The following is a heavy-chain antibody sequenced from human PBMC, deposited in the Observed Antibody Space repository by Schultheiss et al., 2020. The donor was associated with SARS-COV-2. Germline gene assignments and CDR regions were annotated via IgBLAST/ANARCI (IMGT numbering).Heavy chain of an antibody. CDR3: ASLVLNDYGDLSTYYGMDV. V-gene: IGHV3-30-3*01. Sequence: GESLKISCAASGFTFSSYAMHWVRQAPGKGLEWVAVISYDGSNKYYADSVKGRFTISRDNSKNTLYLQMNSLRAEDTAVYYCASLVLNDYGDLSTYYGMDVWGQGTTVTVSS. CDR2: ISYDGSNK. D-gene: IGHD4-17*01. CDR1: GFTFSSYA. J-gene: IGHJ6*02.